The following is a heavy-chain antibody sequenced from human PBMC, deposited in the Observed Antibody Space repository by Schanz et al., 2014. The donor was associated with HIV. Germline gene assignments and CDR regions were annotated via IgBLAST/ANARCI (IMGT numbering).Heavy chain of an antibody. Sequence: VQLVESGGDLVKPGGSLRLSCTASGFSFSDYHMSWIRQASGKGLEWVSTISGSGGSPYYADSVKGRFTISRDNSKNTLYLQMNSLRAEDTAVYYCAKGLTIWLQPPFDYWGQGTLVTVSS. CDR1: GFSFSDYH. CDR2: ISGSGGSP. V-gene: IGHV3-23*04. J-gene: IGHJ4*02. D-gene: IGHD5-12*01. CDR3: AKGLTIWLQPPFDY.